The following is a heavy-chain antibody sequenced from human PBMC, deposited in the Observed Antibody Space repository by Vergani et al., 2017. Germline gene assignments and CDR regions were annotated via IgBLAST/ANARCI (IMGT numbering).Heavy chain of an antibody. D-gene: IGHD4-17*01. Sequence: QVQLQESGPRLVKPSQTLSLTCTVSRASITSGSYYWSWIRQTAEKGLGWIGRVYPSGSSDYNPALSHRVTMSIDTSRHQFSLKLSYVTAAGTAVFYCARGGPYGEYDYWGQGTLVTVSS. CDR3: ARGGPYGEYDY. CDR2: VYPSGSS. V-gene: IGHV4-61*02. CDR1: RASITSGSYY. J-gene: IGHJ4*02.